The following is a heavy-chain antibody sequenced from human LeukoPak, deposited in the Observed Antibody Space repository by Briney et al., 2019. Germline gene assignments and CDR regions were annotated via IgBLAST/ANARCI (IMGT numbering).Heavy chain of an antibody. CDR1: GYTFTSYY. D-gene: IGHD6-6*01. CDR3: ARHLLPTYSSSSSGFDY. V-gene: IGHV1-46*01. J-gene: IGHJ4*02. Sequence: ASVKVSCKASGYTFTSYYMHWVRQAPGQGLEWMGIINPSGGSTSYAQKFQGRVTMTRDTSTSTVYMELSSLRSEDTAVYYCARHLLPTYSSSSSGFDYWGQGTLVTVSS. CDR2: INPSGGST.